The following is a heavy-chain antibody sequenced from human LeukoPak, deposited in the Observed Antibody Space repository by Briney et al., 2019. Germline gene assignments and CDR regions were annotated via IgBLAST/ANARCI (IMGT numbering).Heavy chain of an antibody. Sequence: AGTSLRLSCAASGFTFRSHGMHWVRQAPGKGLEWVAFIWYDGSNKYYTDSVKGRFTISRGNSKNTLYLQMNSLRAEDTAVYYCAGDRATSYFDYWGQGALVTISS. D-gene: IGHD1-26*01. CDR3: AGDRATSYFDY. V-gene: IGHV3-33*01. CDR1: GFTFRSHG. J-gene: IGHJ4*02. CDR2: IWYDGSNK.